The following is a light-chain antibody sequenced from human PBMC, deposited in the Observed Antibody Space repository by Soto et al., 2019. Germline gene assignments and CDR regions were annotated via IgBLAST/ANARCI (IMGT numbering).Light chain of an antibody. Sequence: EIVMTHSPDSLAVPLGERATINSKSTQSALYSSNNKNYLAWYQQKPGQPPKLLIYWASTRESGVPDRFSGSGSGTDFTLTISSLQAEDVAVYYCQQYYSNPLTFGGGTKVDI. J-gene: IGKJ4*01. CDR1: QSALYSSNNKNY. V-gene: IGKV4-1*01. CDR3: QQYYSNPLT. CDR2: WAS.